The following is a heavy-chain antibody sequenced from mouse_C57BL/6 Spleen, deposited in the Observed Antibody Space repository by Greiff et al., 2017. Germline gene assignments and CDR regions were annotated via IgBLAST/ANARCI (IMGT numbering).Heavy chain of an antibody. CDR2: IDPSDSYT. J-gene: IGHJ4*01. CDR3: ARRDYYGSDYDMDY. V-gene: IGHV1-69*01. D-gene: IGHD1-1*01. CDR1: GYTFTSYW. Sequence: QVQLQQPGAELVMPGASVKLSCKASGYTFTSYWMHWVKQRPGQGLEWIGEIDPSDSYTNYNQKFKGKSTLTVDKSSSTAYMQLSSLTSEDSAVYYWARRDYYGSDYDMDYWGQGASVTVSS.